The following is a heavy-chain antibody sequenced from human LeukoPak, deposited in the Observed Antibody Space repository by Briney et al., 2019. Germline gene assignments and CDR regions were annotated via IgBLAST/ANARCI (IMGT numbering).Heavy chain of an antibody. Sequence: GGSLRLSWVAYGFPFSTYAMHWVRQAPGKGLEYVSGISSNGSNTNYADSVEGRFTISRDNSKNTLYLRMGSLRPEDMAVYYCARVSGYSYGQWGQGTLVTVSS. CDR1: GFPFSTYA. CDR3: ARVSGYSYGQ. CDR2: ISSNGSNT. V-gene: IGHV3-64*02. J-gene: IGHJ4*02. D-gene: IGHD5-18*01.